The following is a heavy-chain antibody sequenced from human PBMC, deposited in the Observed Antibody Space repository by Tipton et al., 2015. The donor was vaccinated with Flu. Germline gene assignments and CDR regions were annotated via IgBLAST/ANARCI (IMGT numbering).Heavy chain of an antibody. CDR3: ASWLSSSWYSSYFDY. CDR2: IYHSGNT. J-gene: IGHJ4*02. CDR1: GGSISSSNW. D-gene: IGHD6-13*01. V-gene: IGHV4-4*02. Sequence: TLSLTCAVSGGSISSSNWWSWVRQPPGKGLEWIGEIYHSGNTNYNPSLKSRVTISVDKSKNQFSLKLSSVTAADTAVYYCASWLSSSWYSSYFDYWGQGTLVTVSS.